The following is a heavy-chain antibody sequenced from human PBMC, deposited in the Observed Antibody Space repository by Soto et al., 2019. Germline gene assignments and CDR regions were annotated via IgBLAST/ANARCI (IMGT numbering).Heavy chain of an antibody. CDR2: ISGSDGST. J-gene: IGHJ4*02. Sequence: EVQLLESGGGLVQPGGSLRLSCAASGFTFSSYAMNWVRQAPGKGLEWVSVISGSDGSTYYADSVKGRFTISRDNSKNTLNLQMNSLRAEDTAGYYCARRSSSWYFDYWGQGPLVTVSS. V-gene: IGHV3-23*01. CDR1: GFTFSSYA. CDR3: ARRSSSWYFDY. D-gene: IGHD6-13*01.